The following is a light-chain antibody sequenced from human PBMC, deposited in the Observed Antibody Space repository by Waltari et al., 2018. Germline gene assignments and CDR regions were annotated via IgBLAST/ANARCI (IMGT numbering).Light chain of an antibody. J-gene: IGLJ1*01. CDR2: VNS. Sequence: QSVLTQPPSVSGAPGQRVTIPCTGTSSHIGAGYDLLWYQQLPGTAPKLLIYVNSNRPSGVPDRFSGSKSGTSASLAITGLQAEDEADYYCQSYDSSLSVYVFGTGTKVTVL. V-gene: IGLV1-40*01. CDR1: SSHIGAGYD. CDR3: QSYDSSLSVYV.